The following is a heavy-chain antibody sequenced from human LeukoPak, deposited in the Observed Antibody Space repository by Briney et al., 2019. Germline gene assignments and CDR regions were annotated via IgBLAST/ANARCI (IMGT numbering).Heavy chain of an antibody. J-gene: IGHJ4*02. Sequence: ASAKVSCKASGYTDTGYYMHWVRQAPGQGLEGMGRINPNSGGTNYAQKFQGRVTMTRDTSISTAYMELSRLRSDGTGVYYCARDRGGWYGYWGQGTLVTVSS. CDR2: INPNSGGT. D-gene: IGHD6-19*01. CDR1: GYTDTGYY. CDR3: ARDRGGWYGY. V-gene: IGHV1-2*05.